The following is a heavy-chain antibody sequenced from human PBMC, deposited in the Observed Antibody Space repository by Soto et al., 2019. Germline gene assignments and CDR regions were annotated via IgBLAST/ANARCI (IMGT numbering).Heavy chain of an antibody. D-gene: IGHD6-13*01. J-gene: IGHJ4*02. CDR2: ISSSSSYT. Sequence: PGGSLRLSCAASGFTFSDYYMSWIRQAPGKGLGWVSYISSSSSYTNYADSVKGRFTISRDNAKNSLYLQMNSLRAEDTAVYYCARDQSSSWYYWGQGTLVTVSS. V-gene: IGHV3-11*05. CDR1: GFTFSDYY. CDR3: ARDQSSSWYY.